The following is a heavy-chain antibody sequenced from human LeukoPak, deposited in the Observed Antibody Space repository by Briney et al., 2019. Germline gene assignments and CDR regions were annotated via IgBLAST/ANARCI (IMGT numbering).Heavy chain of an antibody. Sequence: GTSVKVSCKASGFTFTSSAMQWVRQARGQRLEWIGWIVVGSGNTNYAQKFQERVTITRDMSTSTAYMELSSLRSEDTAVYYCAAVMESYYDSSGYYSSFDYWGQGTLVTVSS. V-gene: IGHV1-58*02. CDR2: IVVGSGNT. J-gene: IGHJ4*02. D-gene: IGHD3-22*01. CDR1: GFTFTSSA. CDR3: AAVMESYYDSSGYYSSFDY.